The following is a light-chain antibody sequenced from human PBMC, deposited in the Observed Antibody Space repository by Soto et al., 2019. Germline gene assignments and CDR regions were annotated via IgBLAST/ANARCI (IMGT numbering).Light chain of an antibody. J-gene: IGKJ2*01. CDR1: QSVSSSY. CDR2: GAS. V-gene: IGKV3-20*01. CDR3: QQYCSSSYT. Sequence: EIVLTQSPGTLSLSPGERATLSCRASQSVSSSYLAWYQQKPCQAPRLLIYGASSRATGIPDRFSGSGSGTDFTLTISRLEPEDFAGYYCQQYCSSSYTFGQGTKLEIK.